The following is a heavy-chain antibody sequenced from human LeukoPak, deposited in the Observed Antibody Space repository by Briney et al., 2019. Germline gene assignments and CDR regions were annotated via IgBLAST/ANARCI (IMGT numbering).Heavy chain of an antibody. CDR1: GFTFSSYA. J-gene: IGHJ4*02. V-gene: IGHV3-30*04. D-gene: IGHD6-13*01. CDR3: ARALYGSSWYY. Sequence: GGSLRLSCAASGFTFSSYAMHWVRQAPGKGLEWVAVISYDGSNKYYADSVKGRFTISRDNAKNSLYLQMNSLRAEDTAVYYCARALYGSSWYYWGQGTLVTVSS. CDR2: ISYDGSNK.